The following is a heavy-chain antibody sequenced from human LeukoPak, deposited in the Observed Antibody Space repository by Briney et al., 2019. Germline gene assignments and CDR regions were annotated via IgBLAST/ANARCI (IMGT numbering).Heavy chain of an antibody. CDR2: INPNSGGT. D-gene: IGHD6-13*01. CDR1: GYTFTGYY. V-gene: IGHV1-2*04. J-gene: IGHJ1*01. CDR3: ARGEGGSSWYGHFQH. Sequence: PGASVKVSCKASGYTFTGYYMHWVRQAPGQGLEWMGWINPNSGGTNYAQKFQGWVTMTRDTSISTAYMELSRLRSDDTAVYYCARGEGGSSWYGHFQHWGQGTLVTVSS.